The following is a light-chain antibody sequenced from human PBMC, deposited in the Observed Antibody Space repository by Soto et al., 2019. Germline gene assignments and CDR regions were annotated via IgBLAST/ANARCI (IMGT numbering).Light chain of an antibody. CDR1: SSDVGNYNL. J-gene: IGLJ3*02. CDR2: EGS. V-gene: IGLV2-23*01. Sequence: QSALAQPASVSGSPGQSITISCTGTSSDVGNYNLVSWYQQHPGQAPKLMIFEGSKRPSGVSNRFSGSKSGNTASLTISGLQAEDEADYYCCSYAGPSPVVFGGGTQLTVL. CDR3: CSYAGPSPVV.